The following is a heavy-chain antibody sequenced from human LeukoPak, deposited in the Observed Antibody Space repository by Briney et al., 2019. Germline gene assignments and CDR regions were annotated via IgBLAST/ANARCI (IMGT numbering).Heavy chain of an antibody. CDR1: GGSISSGDYY. D-gene: IGHD6-19*01. CDR2: IYYSGST. CDR3: ARDIAVAGTRGAFDI. V-gene: IGHV4-61*08. J-gene: IGHJ3*02. Sequence: KASQTLSLTCTVSGGSISSGDYYWSWIRQPPGKGLEWVGYIYYSGSTNYNPSLKSRVTISVDTSKNQFSLKLSSVTAADTAVYYCARDIAVAGTRGAFDIWGQGTMVTVSS.